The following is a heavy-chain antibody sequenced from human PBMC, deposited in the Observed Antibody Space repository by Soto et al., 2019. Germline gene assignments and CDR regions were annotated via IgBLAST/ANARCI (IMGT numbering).Heavy chain of an antibody. Sequence: QVQLQQWGAGLLKPSETLSLPCAVSGGSFSGYYWSWIRQPPGTGLEWIGEINHRGGTNYNPSLTSRVTLSVDASKNQFSLKLRSVTAADTAVYYCARGPRPKFLWFGVPRDWFAPWGQGTLVTVSS. V-gene: IGHV4-34*01. D-gene: IGHD3-10*01. CDR1: GGSFSGYY. J-gene: IGHJ5*02. CDR3: ARGPRPKFLWFGVPRDWFAP. CDR2: INHRGGT.